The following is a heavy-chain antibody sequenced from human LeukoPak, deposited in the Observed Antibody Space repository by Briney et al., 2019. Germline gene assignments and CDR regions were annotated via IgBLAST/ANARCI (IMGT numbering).Heavy chain of an antibody. J-gene: IGHJ6*03. CDR3: ARLSYYYYYYMDV. CDR1: GYSISSGYY. Sequence: SETLSLTCTVSGYSISSGYYWGWIRQPPGKGLEWIGSIYHSGSTYYNPSLKSRVTISVDTSKNQFSLKLSSVTAADTAVYYCARLSYYYYYYMDVWGKGTTVTISS. CDR2: IYHSGST. V-gene: IGHV4-38-2*02.